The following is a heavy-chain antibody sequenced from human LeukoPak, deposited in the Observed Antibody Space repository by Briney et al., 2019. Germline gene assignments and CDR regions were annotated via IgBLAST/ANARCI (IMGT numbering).Heavy chain of an antibody. D-gene: IGHD6-13*01. J-gene: IGHJ5*02. Sequence: PGGSLRLTCAASGFTFSTYTMTWVRQPPGKGLEWVSSINSEGIYIYYADSMKGRLTISRDKATSSVYLQMDSLRVEDTALYYCARDGYGHQPSAGVLWFDPRGQGTLVTASS. CDR2: INSEGIYI. CDR3: ARDGYGHQPSAGVLWFDP. V-gene: IGHV3-21*01. CDR1: GFTFSTYT.